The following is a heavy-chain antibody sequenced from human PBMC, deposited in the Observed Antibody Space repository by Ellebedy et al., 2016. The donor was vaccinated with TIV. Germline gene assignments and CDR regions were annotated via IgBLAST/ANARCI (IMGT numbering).Heavy chain of an antibody. V-gene: IGHV3-15*07. CDR1: GFTFSNAW. J-gene: IGHJ4*02. CDR2: IKSKTDGGTT. CDR3: TTDIGAGRDY. Sequence: GESLKISCAASGFTFSNAWMNWVRQAPGKGLEWVGRIKSKTDGGTTDYAAPVKGRFTISRDDSKNTRYLQMNSLKTEDTAVYYCTTDIGAGRDYWGQGTLVTVSS. D-gene: IGHD6-19*01.